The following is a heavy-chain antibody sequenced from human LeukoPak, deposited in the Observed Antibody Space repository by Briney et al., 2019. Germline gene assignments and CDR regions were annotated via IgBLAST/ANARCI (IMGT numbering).Heavy chain of an antibody. V-gene: IGHV4-39*07. D-gene: IGHD3-22*01. J-gene: IGHJ6*02. CDR2: IYYSGST. CDR3: ASIGDSSSYYYGMDV. Sequence: KPSETLSLTCTVSGGSISSSSYYWGWIRQPPGKGLEWIGSIYYSGSTYYNPSLKSRVTISVDTSKNQFSLKLSSVTAADTAVYYCASIGDSSSYYYGMDVWGQGTTVTVSS. CDR1: GGSISSSSYY.